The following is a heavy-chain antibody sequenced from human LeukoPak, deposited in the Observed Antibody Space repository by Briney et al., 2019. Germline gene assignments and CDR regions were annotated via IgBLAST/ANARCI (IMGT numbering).Heavy chain of an antibody. CDR3: AGDADVDLDWIALEY. V-gene: IGHV3-30*04. J-gene: IGHJ4*02. CDR2: ISYDGSNK. CDR1: GFTFSSYA. D-gene: IGHD1-1*01. Sequence: GGSLRLSCAASGFTFSSYAMHWVRQAPGKGLEWVAVISYDGSNKYYADSVKGRFTISRDNSKNTLYLQMNSLRAEDTAVYYCAGDADVDLDWIALEYWGQGTLVTVSS.